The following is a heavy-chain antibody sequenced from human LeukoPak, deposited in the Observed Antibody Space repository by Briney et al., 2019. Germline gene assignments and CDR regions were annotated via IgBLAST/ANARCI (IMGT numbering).Heavy chain of an antibody. J-gene: IGHJ4*02. CDR2: ISGSGGST. V-gene: IGHV3-23*01. CDR3: ARDRRSYYYDSSGLMGYYFDY. Sequence: PGGSLRLSCAASGFTFSSYGMSWVRQAPGKGLEWVSGISGSGGSTYYADSVKGRLTISRDNSKNTLYLQMNSLRAEDTAVYYCARDRRSYYYDSSGLMGYYFDYWGQGTLVTVSS. D-gene: IGHD3-22*01. CDR1: GFTFSSYG.